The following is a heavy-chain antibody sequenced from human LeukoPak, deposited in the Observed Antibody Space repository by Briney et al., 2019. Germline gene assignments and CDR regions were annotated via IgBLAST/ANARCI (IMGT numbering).Heavy chain of an antibody. Sequence: SVKVSCKASGGTFSSYAISWVRQAPGQGLEWMRGIIPIFGTANYAQTFQGRVTITTDESTSTSYMELSCLRSEDTAVYYCASVQSYYDSSGYPLPDYWGQGTLVTVSS. CDR1: GGTFSSYA. V-gene: IGHV1-69*05. D-gene: IGHD3-22*01. J-gene: IGHJ4*02. CDR2: IIPIFGTA. CDR3: ASVQSYYDSSGYPLPDY.